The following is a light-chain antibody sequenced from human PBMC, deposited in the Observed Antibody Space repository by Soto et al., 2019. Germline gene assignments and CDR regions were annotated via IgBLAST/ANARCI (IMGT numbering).Light chain of an antibody. Sequence: QSVLTQPPSVSAAPGQKVTICCSGGSSNIGNNYVSWYQQLPGTAPKLLIYENSKRPSGIPDRFSGSKSVTSATLGITGLQTGDEADYYCGKWDNSLNGYVFGRGTKVTVL. CDR2: ENS. CDR3: GKWDNSLNGYV. J-gene: IGLJ1*01. V-gene: IGLV1-51*02. CDR1: SSNIGNNY.